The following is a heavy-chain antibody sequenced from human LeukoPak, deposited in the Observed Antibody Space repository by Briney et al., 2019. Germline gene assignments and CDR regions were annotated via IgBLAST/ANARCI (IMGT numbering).Heavy chain of an antibody. V-gene: IGHV3-30*02. J-gene: IGHJ4*02. Sequence: GGSLRLSCAASGFTFSSYGMHWVRQAPGKGLKWVAFIRYDGSNKYYADSVKGRFTISRDNSKNTLYLQMNSLRAEDTAVYYCAKDAGIVVVPAAILDYWGQGTLVTVSS. CDR3: AKDAGIVVVPAAILDY. D-gene: IGHD2-2*01. CDR1: GFTFSSYG. CDR2: IRYDGSNK.